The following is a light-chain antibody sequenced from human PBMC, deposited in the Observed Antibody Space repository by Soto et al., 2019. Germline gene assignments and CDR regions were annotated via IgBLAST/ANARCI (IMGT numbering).Light chain of an antibody. CDR2: AAS. CDR1: QDISSY. Sequence: DIQLTQSPSFLSASVGDRVTITCRASQDISSYLAWYQQKPGKAPKLLIYAASTLQSGVPSRFSGSGSGTEFTLTISSLQPEDFATYYCQQLNSYPFFTFGPGTKVDMK. CDR3: QQLNSYPFFT. J-gene: IGKJ3*01. V-gene: IGKV1-9*01.